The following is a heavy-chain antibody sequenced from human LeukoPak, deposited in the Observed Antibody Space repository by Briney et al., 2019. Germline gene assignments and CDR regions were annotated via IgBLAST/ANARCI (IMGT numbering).Heavy chain of an antibody. CDR3: ARVDNYDILTGYYPYYFDY. D-gene: IGHD3-9*01. Sequence: GGSLRLSCAASGFTFSSYSMNWVRQAPGKGLEWVSSISSSSSYIYYADSVKGRLTISRDNAKNSLYLQMNSLRAEDTAVYYCARVDNYDILTGYYPYYFDYWGQGTLVTVSS. CDR2: ISSSSSYI. CDR1: GFTFSSYS. J-gene: IGHJ4*02. V-gene: IGHV3-21*01.